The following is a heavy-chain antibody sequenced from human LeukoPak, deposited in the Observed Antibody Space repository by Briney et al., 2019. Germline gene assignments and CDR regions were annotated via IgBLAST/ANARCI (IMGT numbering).Heavy chain of an antibody. D-gene: IGHD3-10*01. V-gene: IGHV4-39*07. CDR2: IYYSGST. J-gene: IGHJ4*02. CDR3: ARESRRSYCNEY. CDR1: GGSISSSSYY. Sequence: SETLSLTRTVSGGSISSSSYYWGWIRQPPGKGLEWIGSIYYSGSTYYNPSLKSRVTMSVDTSKNQFSLKLSSVTAADTAVYYCARESRRSYCNEYWGQGTLVTVSS.